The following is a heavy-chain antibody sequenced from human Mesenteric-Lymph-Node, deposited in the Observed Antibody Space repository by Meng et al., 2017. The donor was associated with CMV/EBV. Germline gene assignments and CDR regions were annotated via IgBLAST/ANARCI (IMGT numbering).Heavy chain of an antibody. J-gene: IGHJ5*02. CDR1: GLSFSSYT. D-gene: IGHD4-23*01. Sequence: GGSLRLSCAASGLSFSSYTMNWVRQAPGKGLEWVSSITSSSSYKFYADSVRGRFTISRDNAENSLYLQMDSLRPEDTAVYYCAKAKGGNSGFAWFDPWGQGTLVTVSS. CDR2: ITSSSSYK. CDR3: AKAKGGNSGFAWFDP. V-gene: IGHV3-21*04.